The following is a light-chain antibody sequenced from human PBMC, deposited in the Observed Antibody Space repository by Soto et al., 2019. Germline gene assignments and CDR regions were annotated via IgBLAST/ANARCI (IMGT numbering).Light chain of an antibody. CDR1: SSDVGGYKF. V-gene: IGLV2-14*01. J-gene: IGLJ1*01. CDR3: GSYTGSIYV. Sequence: QSAITQPAFVSGSPGQSITISCTGTSSDVGGYKFVSWYQQHPGKAPKLMIYEVSNRPSGVSSRFSGSKSGNTASLTISGLQAEDEADYYCGSYTGSIYVFGPGTKLTVL. CDR2: EVS.